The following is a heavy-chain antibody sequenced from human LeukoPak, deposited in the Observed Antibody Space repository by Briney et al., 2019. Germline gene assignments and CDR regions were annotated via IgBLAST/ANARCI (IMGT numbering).Heavy chain of an antibody. V-gene: IGHV4-59*01. CDR1: GGSISSYY. J-gene: IGHJ3*02. D-gene: IGHD3-10*01. Sequence: SETLSLTCTVSGGSISSYYWSWIRQPPGKGLEWIGYIYYSGSTNYNPSLKSRVPISVDTSKNQFSLKLSSVTAADTAVYYCARGPLGELFNDAFDIWGQGTLVTVSS. CDR2: IYYSGST. CDR3: ARGPLGELFNDAFDI.